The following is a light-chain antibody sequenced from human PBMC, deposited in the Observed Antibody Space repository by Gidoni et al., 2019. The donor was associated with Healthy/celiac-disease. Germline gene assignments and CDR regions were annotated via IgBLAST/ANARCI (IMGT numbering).Light chain of an antibody. CDR1: QSVSSN. V-gene: IGKV3-15*01. CDR3: QQYNNWALT. Sequence: EIVMTQSPATLSVSPGERATLACRASQSVSSNFAWYQQKPGQAPRLLIYGASTRATGIPARFSGSGSGTEFTLTISSLQSEDFAVYYCQQYNNWALTFXGXTKVEIK. CDR2: GAS. J-gene: IGKJ4*01.